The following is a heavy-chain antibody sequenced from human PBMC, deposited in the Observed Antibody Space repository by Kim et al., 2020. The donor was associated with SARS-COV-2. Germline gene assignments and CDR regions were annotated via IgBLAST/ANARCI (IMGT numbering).Heavy chain of an antibody. J-gene: IGHJ4*02. D-gene: IGHD2-8*01. CDR2: T. V-gene: IGHV3-66*01. Sequence: TYYADSGKGNLLNSRDNAKNNLYLQMNSRGAEDTAVYYCARVATNGPCDYWGPGTLVTVSS. CDR3: ARVATNGPCDY.